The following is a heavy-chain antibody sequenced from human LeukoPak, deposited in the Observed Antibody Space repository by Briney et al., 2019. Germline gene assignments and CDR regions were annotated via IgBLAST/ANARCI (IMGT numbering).Heavy chain of an antibody. CDR3: ARRDYYDSSGPFDY. J-gene: IGHJ4*02. CDR2: IYHSGST. CDR1: GGSISSYY. Sequence: TSETLSLTCTVSGGSISSYYWGWIRQPPGKGLEWIGSIYHSGSTYYNPSLKSRVTISVDTSKNQFSLKLSSVTAADTAVYYCARRDYYDSSGPFDYWGQGTLVTVSS. V-gene: IGHV4-38-2*02. D-gene: IGHD3-22*01.